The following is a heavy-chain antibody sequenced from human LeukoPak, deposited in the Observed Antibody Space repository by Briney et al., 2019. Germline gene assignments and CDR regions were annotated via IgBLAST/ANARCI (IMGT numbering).Heavy chain of an antibody. CDR3: ATGDGYNSYYFNQ. V-gene: IGHV4-38-2*01. CDR1: GFTFSDYY. CDR2: FYWSGNT. J-gene: IGHJ4*02. D-gene: IGHD5-24*01. Sequence: GSLRLSCAASGFTFSDYYMSWIRQAPGKGLEWVGSFYWSGNTYYNPSLKSRVTVLVDKSKNVFSLKLNSVTAADTALYYCATGDGYNSYYFNQWGQGILVTVSS.